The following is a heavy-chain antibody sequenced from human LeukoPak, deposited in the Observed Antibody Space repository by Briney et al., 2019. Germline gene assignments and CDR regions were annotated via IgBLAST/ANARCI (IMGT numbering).Heavy chain of an antibody. Sequence: GGSLRLSCAVSGFIGSDGYMNWVRQAPGKGLEWVSYISSSSSTIYYADAVKGRFTISRDNDKNSLYLQMNSLRAEDTAVYYCARGVGSWYLDDAFDIWGQGTMVTVSS. CDR3: ARGVGSWYLDDAFDI. CDR1: GFIGSDGY. D-gene: IGHD6-13*01. V-gene: IGHV3-11*04. J-gene: IGHJ3*02. CDR2: ISSSSSTI.